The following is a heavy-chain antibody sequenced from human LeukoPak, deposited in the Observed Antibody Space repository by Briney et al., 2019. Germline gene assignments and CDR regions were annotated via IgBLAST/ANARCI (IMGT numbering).Heavy chain of an antibody. Sequence: GGSLRLSCAASGFTFSSYNMNWVRQAPGKGLEWVSQISASSTSINYADSVKGRFTTSRDNAKNSLYLQMNSLRAEDTAIYYCVRDNLENQWLERSYWGQGTLVTVSS. V-gene: IGHV3-48*01. CDR2: ISASSTSI. D-gene: IGHD6-19*01. CDR3: VRDNLENQWLERSY. CDR1: GFTFSSYN. J-gene: IGHJ4*02.